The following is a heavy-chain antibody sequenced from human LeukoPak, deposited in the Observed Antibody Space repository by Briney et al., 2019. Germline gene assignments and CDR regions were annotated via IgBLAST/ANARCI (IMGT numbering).Heavy chain of an antibody. CDR2: ISSSSSTI. CDR1: GFTFSSYS. Sequence: GGSLRLSCAASGFTFSSYSMNWVRQAPGKGLEWVSYISSSSSTIYYADSVKGRFTISRDNAKNSLYLQMNSLRAEDTAVYYCARSSSWSHYYFDYWGQGTLVTVSS. CDR3: ARSSSWSHYYFDY. V-gene: IGHV3-48*01. J-gene: IGHJ4*02. D-gene: IGHD6-13*01.